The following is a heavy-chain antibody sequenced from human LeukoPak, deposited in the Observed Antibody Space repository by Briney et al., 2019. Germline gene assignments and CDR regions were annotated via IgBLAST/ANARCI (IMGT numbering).Heavy chain of an antibody. CDR2: ISCNSGSI. V-gene: IGHV3-9*01. CDR3: AKADRNSNAFDI. CDR1: GFTFDDYA. D-gene: IGHD4-23*01. Sequence: GRSLRLSCAASGFTFDDYAMHWVRQAPGKGLEWVSGISCNSGSIGYADSVKGRFTFSRDNAKNSLYLQMNSLRAEDTALYYCAKADRNSNAFDIWGQGTMVTVSS. J-gene: IGHJ3*02.